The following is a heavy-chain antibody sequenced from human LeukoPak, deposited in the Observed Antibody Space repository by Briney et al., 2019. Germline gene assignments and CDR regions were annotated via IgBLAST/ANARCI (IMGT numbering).Heavy chain of an antibody. CDR1: GYTFTGYY. D-gene: IGHD5-24*01. CDR3: ARSTSYGYNWFDP. V-gene: IGHV1-2*02. CDR2: INPNSGGT. Sequence: ASVKVSCKASGYTFTGYYMHWVRQAPGQGLEWMGWINPNSGGTNYAQKFQGRVTMTRDTPISTAYMELSRLRSDDTAVYYCARSTSYGYNWFDPWGQGTLVTVSS. J-gene: IGHJ5*02.